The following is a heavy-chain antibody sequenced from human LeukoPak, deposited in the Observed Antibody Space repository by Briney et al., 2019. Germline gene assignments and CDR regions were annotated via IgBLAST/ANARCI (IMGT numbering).Heavy chain of an antibody. CDR1: GGSFSGYY. J-gene: IGHJ5*02. V-gene: IGHV4-34*01. CDR2: INHSGST. D-gene: IGHD5-24*01. CDR3: ARSLGMANGTLTGFDP. Sequence: SETPSLTCAVYGGSFSGYYWSWIRQPPGKGLEWIGEINHSGSTNYNPSLKSRVTISVDTSKNQFSLKLSSVTAADTAVYYCARSLGMANGTLTGFDPWGQGTLVTVSS.